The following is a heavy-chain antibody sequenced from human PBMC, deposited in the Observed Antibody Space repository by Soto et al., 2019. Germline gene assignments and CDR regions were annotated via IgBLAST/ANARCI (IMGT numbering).Heavy chain of an antibody. D-gene: IGHD3-10*01. J-gene: IGHJ5*02. CDR3: ARDVLLWFGEFPNWSDP. Sequence: SQTLSLTCAISGDSVSSNSAAWNWIRQSPSRGLEWLGRTYYRSKWYNDYAVSVKSRITINPDTSKNQFSLQLNSVTPEDTAVYYCARDVLLWFGEFPNWSDPWGQGTLVTVSS. CDR1: GDSVSSNSAA. CDR2: TYYRSKWYN. V-gene: IGHV6-1*01.